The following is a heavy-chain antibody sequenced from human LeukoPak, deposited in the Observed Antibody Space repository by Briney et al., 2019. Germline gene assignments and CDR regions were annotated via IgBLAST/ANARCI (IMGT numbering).Heavy chain of an antibody. V-gene: IGHV4-30-2*01. D-gene: IGHD3-16*01. CDR1: GGSISSGGYS. J-gene: IGHJ3*02. CDR2: IYHSRST. Sequence: SSETLSLTCAVSGGSISSGGYSWSWIRQPPGKGLEWIGYIYHSRSTYYNPSLKSRVTISVDRSKNQFSLKLSSVTAADTAVYYCARGMYLGETFDIWGQGTMVTVSS. CDR3: ARGMYLGETFDI.